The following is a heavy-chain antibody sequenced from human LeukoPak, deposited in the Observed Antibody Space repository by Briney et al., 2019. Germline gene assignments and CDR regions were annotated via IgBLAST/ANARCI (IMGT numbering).Heavy chain of an antibody. V-gene: IGHV3-30*03. CDR3: ARDKSYFGSGNYHYFDS. J-gene: IGHJ4*02. D-gene: IGHD3-10*01. Sequence: GGSLRLSCAASGFAFSQFPVHWVRQAPGKRLEWVAFISHDGGNKKYGDSVKGRFTISRDNSKNTVYLQMNSLRPEDTALYYCARDKSYFGSGNYHYFDSWGQGALVIVSS. CDR2: ISHDGGNK. CDR1: GFAFSQFP.